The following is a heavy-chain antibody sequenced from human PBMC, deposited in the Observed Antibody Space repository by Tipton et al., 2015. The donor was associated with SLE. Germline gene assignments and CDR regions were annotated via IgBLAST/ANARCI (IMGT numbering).Heavy chain of an antibody. V-gene: IGHV1-8*01. CDR2: MNPSGNT. CDR3: ARDPLRMAAAGTHFDY. CDR1: GFTLTDYD. D-gene: IGHD6-13*01. Sequence: QSGAEVKKPGASVKVSCKASGFTLTDYDINWVRQTKGQGLEWMGWMNPSGNTNYEEKFQGRVTMTRDTSINTAYMELSSLRSDDTAVYFCARDPLRMAAAGTHFDYWGQGTLVTVSS. J-gene: IGHJ4*02.